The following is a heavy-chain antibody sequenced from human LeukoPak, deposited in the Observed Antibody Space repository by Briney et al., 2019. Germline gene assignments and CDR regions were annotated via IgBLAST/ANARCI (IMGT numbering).Heavy chain of an antibody. CDR1: GFTFSSYG. J-gene: IGHJ4*02. Sequence: PGGSLRLSCAASGFTFSSYGMHWVRQAPGKGLEWVAVIWYDGSNKYYADSVKGRFTISRDNSKNTLYLQMNSLRAEDTAVYYCARERQWLAIFDYWGQGTLVTVSS. D-gene: IGHD6-19*01. CDR2: IWYDGSNK. CDR3: ARERQWLAIFDY. V-gene: IGHV3-33*01.